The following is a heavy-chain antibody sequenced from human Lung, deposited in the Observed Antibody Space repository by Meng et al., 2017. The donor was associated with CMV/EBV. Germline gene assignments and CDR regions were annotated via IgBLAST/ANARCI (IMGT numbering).Heavy chain of an antibody. CDR2: IYYSGST. CDR3: ARALDTAMVTFDY. J-gene: IGHJ4*02. D-gene: IGHD5-18*01. CDR1: GGSISSGDYY. Sequence: GQLQEAGPGLVKPSQTLSLTCTVSGGSISSGDYYWSWIRQPPGKGLEWIGYIYYSGSTYYNPSLKSRVTISVDTSKNQFSLKLSSVTAADTAVYYCARALDTAMVTFDYWGQGTLVTVFS. V-gene: IGHV4-30-4*08.